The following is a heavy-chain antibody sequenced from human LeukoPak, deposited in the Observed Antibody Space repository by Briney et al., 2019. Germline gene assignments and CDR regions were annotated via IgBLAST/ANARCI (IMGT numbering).Heavy chain of an antibody. D-gene: IGHD1-26*01. CDR3: ARDGRSPHDY. V-gene: IGHV1-2*06. J-gene: IGHJ4*02. CDR1: GGTFSSYA. Sequence: ASVKVSCKASGGTFSSYAISWVRQAPGQGPEWMGRINPNTGDTRYAQKFQGRVTMTRDTSISTTYMELRSLRSDDTAVYYCARDGRSPHDYWGQGTLVTVSS. CDR2: INPNTGDT.